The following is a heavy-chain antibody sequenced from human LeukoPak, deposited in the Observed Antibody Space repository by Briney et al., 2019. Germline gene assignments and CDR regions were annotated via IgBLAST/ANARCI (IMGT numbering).Heavy chain of an antibody. Sequence: GRSLRLSCAASGFTFSSYAMHWVRQAPGKGLEWVVVISYDGSNKYYADSVKGRFTISGDNSKNTLYLQMNSQRAEDTAVYYCARGAHYYMDVWGKGTTVTVSS. J-gene: IGHJ6*03. CDR2: ISYDGSNK. CDR1: GFTFSSYA. CDR3: ARGAHYYMDV. V-gene: IGHV3-30*04.